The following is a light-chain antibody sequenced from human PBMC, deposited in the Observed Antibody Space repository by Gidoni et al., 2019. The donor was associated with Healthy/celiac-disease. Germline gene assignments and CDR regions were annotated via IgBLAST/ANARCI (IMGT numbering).Light chain of an antibody. CDR1: QSVSSN. Sequence: EIVMTPSPATLSVSPGERATLSCRASQSVSSNLAWYQQKPGQAPRLLIYGASTRATGIPARFRGSGSGTEVTLTISSLQSEDFAVYYCQQYNNWRWTFGQGTKVEIK. CDR2: GAS. V-gene: IGKV3-15*01. J-gene: IGKJ1*01. CDR3: QQYNNWRWT.